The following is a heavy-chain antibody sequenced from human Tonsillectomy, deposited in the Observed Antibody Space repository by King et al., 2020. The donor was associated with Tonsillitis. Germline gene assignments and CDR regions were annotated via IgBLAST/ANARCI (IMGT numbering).Heavy chain of an antibody. D-gene: IGHD6-13*01. J-gene: IGHJ5*02. CDR1: GFTFSSYW. Sequence: VQLVESGGGLVQPGGSLRLSCAASGFTFSSYWMSWVRQAPGKGLEWVANIKQEGSEKDYVDSVKGRFTISRDNAKNSLYLQMNSLRAEDTAVYYCARDPRLDLAAAGLNWFDPWGQGTLVTVSS. CDR2: IKQEGSEK. CDR3: ARDPRLDLAAAGLNWFDP. V-gene: IGHV3-7*04.